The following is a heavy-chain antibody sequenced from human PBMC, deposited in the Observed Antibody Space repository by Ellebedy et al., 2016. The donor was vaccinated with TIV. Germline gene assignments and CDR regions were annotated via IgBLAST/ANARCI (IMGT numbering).Heavy chain of an antibody. CDR1: GYTFTGYY. Sequence: AASVKVSCKASGYTFTGYYMHWVRQAPGQGLEWMGRIIPILGIANYAQKFQGRVTITADKSTSTAYMELRSLRSDDTAVYFCARYSGSGTYYRNGMDVWGQGTTVTVSS. D-gene: IGHD3-10*01. CDR3: ARYSGSGTYYRNGMDV. J-gene: IGHJ6*02. V-gene: IGHV1-69*02. CDR2: IIPILGIA.